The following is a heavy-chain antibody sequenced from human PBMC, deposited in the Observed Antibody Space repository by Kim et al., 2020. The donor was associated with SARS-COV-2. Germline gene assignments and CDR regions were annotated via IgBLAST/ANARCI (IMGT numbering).Heavy chain of an antibody. J-gene: IGHJ6*02. CDR1: GFTVSSNY. D-gene: IGHD6-13*01. Sequence: GGSLRLSCAASGFTVSSNYMSWVRQAPGKGLEWVSVIYSGGSTYYADSVKGRFTISRDNSKNTLYLQMNSLRAEDTAVYYCARLRIAAAGYYYYGMDVWGQGTTVTVSS. V-gene: IGHV3-53*01. CDR2: IYSGGST. CDR3: ARLRIAAAGYYYYGMDV.